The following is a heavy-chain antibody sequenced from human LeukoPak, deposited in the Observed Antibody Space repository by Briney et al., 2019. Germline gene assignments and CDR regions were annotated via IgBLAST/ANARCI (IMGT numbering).Heavy chain of an antibody. CDR1: GFTFSSYA. V-gene: IGHV3-23*01. D-gene: IGHD3-22*01. CDR2: ISGSGDNT. CDR3: AKGSYYDSSGSFYFDY. Sequence: GGSLRLSCAASGFTFSSYAMSWARQAPGKGLEWVSGISGSGDNTYYADSVKGRFTISRDNSKNTLYVQVNSLGTENTAAYYCAKGSYYDSSGSFYFDYWGQGTLVTVSS. J-gene: IGHJ4*02.